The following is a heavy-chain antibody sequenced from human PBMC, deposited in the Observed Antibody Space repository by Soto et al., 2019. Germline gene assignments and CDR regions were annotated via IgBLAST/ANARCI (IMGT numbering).Heavy chain of an antibody. Sequence: SVKVSCKASGGTFSSYAISWVRQAPGQGLEWMGGIIPIFGTANYAQKFQGRVTITADKSTSTAYMELSSLRSEDTAVYYCARDKMVYAIYYYYGMDVWGQGTTVTASS. CDR1: GGTFSSYA. D-gene: IGHD2-8*01. J-gene: IGHJ6*02. CDR2: IIPIFGTA. V-gene: IGHV1-69*06. CDR3: ARDKMVYAIYYYYGMDV.